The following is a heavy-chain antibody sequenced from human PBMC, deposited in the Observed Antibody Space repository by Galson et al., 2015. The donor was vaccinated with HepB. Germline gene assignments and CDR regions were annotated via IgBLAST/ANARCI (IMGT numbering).Heavy chain of an antibody. D-gene: IGHD2/OR15-2a*01. CDR2: ISSNGGST. CDR1: GFTFSDYY. J-gene: IGHJ5*02. Sequence: SLRLSCAASGFTFSDYYMSWIRQAPGKGLEYVSAISSNGGSTYYANSVKGRFTISRDNSKNTLYLQMGSLRAEDMAVYYCARGGLAVLSSLRFDPWGQGTLVTVSS. CDR3: ARGGLAVLSSLRFDP. V-gene: IGHV3-64*01.